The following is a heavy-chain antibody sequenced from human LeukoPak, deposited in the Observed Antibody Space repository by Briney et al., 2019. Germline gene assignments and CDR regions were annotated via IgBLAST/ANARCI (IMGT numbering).Heavy chain of an antibody. CDR2: IFSNGDT. CDR3: TRDQMNY. CDR1: EFTVSRNY. J-gene: IGHJ4*02. V-gene: IGHV3-53*01. D-gene: IGHD5-24*01. Sequence: GGSLRLSCTASEFTVSRNYMLWVRQAPGEGLEWVSLIFSNGDTHYADSVKGRFTISRDTSKNTVSLQMNSLRVEGTAMYYCTRDQMNYWGQGTLVSVSS.